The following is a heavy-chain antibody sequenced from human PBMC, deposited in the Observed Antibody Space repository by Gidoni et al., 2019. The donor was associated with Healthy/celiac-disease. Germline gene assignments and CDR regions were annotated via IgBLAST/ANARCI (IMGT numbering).Heavy chain of an antibody. V-gene: IGHV3-23*01. CDR3: AKGTTTTWIQLWLRPGYFDY. J-gene: IGHJ4*02. CDR2: SSGSGGSK. D-gene: IGHD5-18*01. Sequence: EVQLLESGGGLVQPGGSLRLSCAASGFPCRTHARTWVRQAPGKGLGWVAASSGSGGSKYYADSVKGRFTISRDNSKNTLYLQMNSLRAEDTAVYYCAKGTTTTWIQLWLRPGYFDYWGQGTLVTVSS. CDR1: GFPCRTHA.